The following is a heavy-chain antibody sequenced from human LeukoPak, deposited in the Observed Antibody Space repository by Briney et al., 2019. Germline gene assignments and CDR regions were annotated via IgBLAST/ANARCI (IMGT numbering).Heavy chain of an antibody. Sequence: ASVKVSCKASGYTFTSYGISWVRQAPGQGLEWMGWINPNSGGTNYAQKFQGRVTMTRDTSISTAYMELSRLRSDDTAVYYCAYDSSGYYWGQGTLVTVSS. CDR1: GYTFTSYG. V-gene: IGHV1-2*02. CDR2: INPNSGGT. D-gene: IGHD3-22*01. CDR3: AYDSSGYY. J-gene: IGHJ4*02.